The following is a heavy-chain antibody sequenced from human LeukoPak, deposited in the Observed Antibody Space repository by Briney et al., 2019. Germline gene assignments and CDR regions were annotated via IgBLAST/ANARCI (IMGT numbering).Heavy chain of an antibody. CDR1: GFTFSSYA. CDR2: ISGSGGST. CDR3: AKDTLYSSSWYFDY. V-gene: IGHV3-23*01. D-gene: IGHD6-13*01. J-gene: IGHJ4*02. Sequence: GGSLRLSCAASGFTFSSYAMSWVRQAPGKGLEWVSSISGSGGSTYYADSVKGRFTISRDNSKNTLYLQMNSLRAEDTAVYYCAKDTLYSSSWYFDYWGQGTLVTVSS.